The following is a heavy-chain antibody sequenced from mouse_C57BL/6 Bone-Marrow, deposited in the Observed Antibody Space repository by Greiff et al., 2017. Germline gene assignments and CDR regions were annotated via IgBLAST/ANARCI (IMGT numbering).Heavy chain of an antibody. J-gene: IGHJ1*03. CDR1: GYTFTGYW. CDR2: ILPGSGST. V-gene: IGHV1-9*01. CDR3: ARYYDGSSYLYWYFDV. D-gene: IGHD1-1*01. Sequence: VNVVESGAELMKPGASVKLSCKATGYTFTGYWIEWVKQRPGHGLEWIGEILPGSGSTNYNEKFKGKATFTADTSSTTAYMQLSSLTTEYSAIYYGARYYDGSSYLYWYFDVWGTGPTATVSS.